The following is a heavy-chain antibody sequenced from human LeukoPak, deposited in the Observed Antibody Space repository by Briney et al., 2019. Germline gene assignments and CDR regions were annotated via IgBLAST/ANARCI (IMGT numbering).Heavy chain of an antibody. D-gene: IGHD6-13*01. CDR1: GFTFSSYS. V-gene: IGHV3-48*01. J-gene: IGHJ6*02. CDR2: ISSSSSTI. Sequence: GGSLRLSCAASGFTFSSYSMNWVRQAPGKGLEWVSYISSSSSTIYYADSVKGRFTISRDNSKNTLYLQMNSLRAEDTAVYYCARVDSSWYYYGMDVWGQGTTVTVSS. CDR3: ARVDSSWYYYGMDV.